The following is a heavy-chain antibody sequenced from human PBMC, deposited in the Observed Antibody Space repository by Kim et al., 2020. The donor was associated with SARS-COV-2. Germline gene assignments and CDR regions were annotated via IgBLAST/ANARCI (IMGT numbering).Heavy chain of an antibody. CDR1: GFTFHDHA. Sequence: GGSLRLSCVASGFTFHDHAMHWVRQAPGKGLEWVSLILGDGGGTFYTDSVKGRFTISRDNTRNSLYLQMDSLRPEDTAFYYCAKTDFDRWFVPWGQGTLV. J-gene: IGHJ5*02. CDR3: AKTDFDRWFVP. D-gene: IGHD3-9*01. CDR2: ILGDGGGT. V-gene: IGHV3-43*02.